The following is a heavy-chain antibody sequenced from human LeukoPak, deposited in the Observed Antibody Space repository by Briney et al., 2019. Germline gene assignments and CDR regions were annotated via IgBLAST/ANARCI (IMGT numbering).Heavy chain of an antibody. CDR1: GGSISSGSYY. CDR2: IYRSGST. V-gene: IGHV4-61*02. D-gene: IGHD2-21*01. CDR3: ARSTYCGGDCYYLGDWYFDL. J-gene: IGHJ2*01. Sequence: PSETLSLTCTVSGGSISSGSYYWSWMRQPAGQGLEWIGRIYRSGSTNYIPSLKSRVSISVDTSKNQFSLKLSSVTAADTAVYYCARSTYCGGDCYYLGDWYFDLWGRGTLVTVSS.